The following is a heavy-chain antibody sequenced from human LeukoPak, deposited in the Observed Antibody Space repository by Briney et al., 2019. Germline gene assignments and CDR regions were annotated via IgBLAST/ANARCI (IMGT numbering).Heavy chain of an antibody. CDR3: AKDIGYGSGTGDY. CDR1: GFTFDDYA. Sequence: GGSQRLSCAASGFTFDDYAMHWVRRAPGKGLEWVSGISWNSGSIGYADSVKGRFTISRDNAKNSLYLQMNSLRAEDTALYYCAKDIGYGSGTGDYWGQGTLVTVSS. J-gene: IGHJ4*02. V-gene: IGHV3-9*01. CDR2: ISWNSGSI. D-gene: IGHD3-10*01.